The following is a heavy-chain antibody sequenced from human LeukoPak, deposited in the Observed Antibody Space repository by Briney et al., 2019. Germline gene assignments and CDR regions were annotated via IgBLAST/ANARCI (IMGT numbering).Heavy chain of an antibody. Sequence: ASVTVSCTVSGYTLTELSMHWVRQAPGKGLEWMGGFDPEDGETIYAQKFQGRVTMTEDTSTDTAYMEPSSLRSEDTAVYYCATAATVTSFDYWGQGTLVTVSS. V-gene: IGHV1-24*01. CDR2: FDPEDGET. CDR3: ATAATVTSFDY. J-gene: IGHJ4*02. D-gene: IGHD4-17*01. CDR1: GYTLTELS.